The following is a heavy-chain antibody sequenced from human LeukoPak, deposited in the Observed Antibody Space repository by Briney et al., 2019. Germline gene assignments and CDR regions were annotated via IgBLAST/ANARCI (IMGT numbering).Heavy chain of an antibody. Sequence: PGGSLRLSCAASGFTFSSYSMNWVRQAPGKGLEWVSSMSSSSSYIYYADSVKGRFTISRDNAKNSLYLQMNSLRAEDTAVYYCARESLGSSGYYRDYWGQGTLVTVSS. D-gene: IGHD3-22*01. CDR3: ARESLGSSGYYRDY. CDR2: MSSSSSYI. J-gene: IGHJ4*02. CDR1: GFTFSSYS. V-gene: IGHV3-21*01.